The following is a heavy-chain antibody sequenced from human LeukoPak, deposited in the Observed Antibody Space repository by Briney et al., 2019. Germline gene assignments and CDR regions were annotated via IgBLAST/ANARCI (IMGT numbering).Heavy chain of an antibody. J-gene: IGHJ4*02. CDR2: TSAYNGNT. D-gene: IGHD2-15*01. CDR3: AREVGGYCSGGSCPFFDY. CDR1: GYTFTSYG. V-gene: IGHV1-18*01. Sequence: ASVKVSCKASGYTFTSYGISWVRQAPGQGLEWMGWTSAYNGNTNYAQKLQGRVTMTTDTSTSTAYMELRSLRSDDTAVYYCAREVGGYCSGGSCPFFDYWGQGTLVTVSS.